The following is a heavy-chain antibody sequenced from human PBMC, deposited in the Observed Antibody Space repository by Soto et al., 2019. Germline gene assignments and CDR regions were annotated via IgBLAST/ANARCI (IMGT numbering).Heavy chain of an antibody. V-gene: IGHV1-2*04. Sequence: ASVKVSCKDSGYTFTGYYMHWVRQAPGQGLEWMGWINPNSGGTNYAQKFQGWVTMTRDTSISTAYTELSSLRSEDTAVYYCASGIAAALGFGFRSTIRWYNFDYWGQGTLVTVSS. CDR3: ASGIAAALGFGFRSTIRWYNFDY. CDR1: GYTFTGYY. CDR2: INPNSGGT. D-gene: IGHD6-13*01. J-gene: IGHJ4*02.